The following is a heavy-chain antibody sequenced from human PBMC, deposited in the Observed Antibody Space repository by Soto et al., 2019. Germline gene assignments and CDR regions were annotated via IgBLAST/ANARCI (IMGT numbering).Heavy chain of an antibody. D-gene: IGHD5-18*01. CDR2: IYYST. CDR1: GGSISSGGYY. Sequence: SETLSLTCTVSGGSISSGGYYWSWIRQHPGKGLEWIGYIYYSTYYNPSLKSRVTISVDTSKNQFSLKLSSVTAADTAVYYCARDRAGYSYGYGYFDYWGQGTLVTSPQ. J-gene: IGHJ4*02. CDR3: ARDRAGYSYGYGYFDY. V-gene: IGHV4-31*03.